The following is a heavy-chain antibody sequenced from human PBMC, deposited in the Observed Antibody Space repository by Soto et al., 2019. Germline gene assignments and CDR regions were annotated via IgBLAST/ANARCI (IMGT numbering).Heavy chain of an antibody. CDR2: ISYDGSNK. V-gene: IGHV3-30*18. CDR1: GFTFSSYG. Sequence: GGSLRLSCAASGFTFSSYGMHWVRQAPGKGLEWVAVISYDGSNKYYADSVKGRFTISRDNSKNTLYLQMNSLRAEDTAVYYCAKDLGVESTDYYYYGMDVWGQGTTVTVSS. CDR3: AKDLGVESTDYYYYGMDV. J-gene: IGHJ6*02. D-gene: IGHD3-3*01.